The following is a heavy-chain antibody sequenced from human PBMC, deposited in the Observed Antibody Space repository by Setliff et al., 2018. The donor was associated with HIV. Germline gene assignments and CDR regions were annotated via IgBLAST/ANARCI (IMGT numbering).Heavy chain of an antibody. D-gene: IGHD3-3*01. J-gene: IGHJ4*01. CDR2: IYTSGST. CDR3: ARLDSSIFGTIKPLHHFDY. CDR1: GGSISNYY. V-gene: IGHV4-4*09. Sequence: SDTLSLTCTVSGGSISNYYWSWIRQPPGKGLEWIGYIYTSGSTNYNPALKSRVTISVDTSKNQFSLKLSSVTAADTAVYYCARLDSSIFGTIKPLHHFDYWGQGLMVTVS.